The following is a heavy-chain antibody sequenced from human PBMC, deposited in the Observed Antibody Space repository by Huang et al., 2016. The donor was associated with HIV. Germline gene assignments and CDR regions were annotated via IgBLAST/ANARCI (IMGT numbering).Heavy chain of an antibody. V-gene: IGHV3-30-3*01. J-gene: IGHJ3*02. D-gene: IGHD5-18*01. Sequence: VQLVESGGGVVQPGRSLRLSCAASGFPFNNHAMHWVRPAPGKGLDWVAVISNDGSNNYYADSVKGLFTISRDSSKSTLFLHMTSLRTEDTAVYYCARAKDTWDAYDIWGQGTMVIVSS. CDR3: ARAKDTWDAYDI. CDR1: GFPFNNHA. CDR2: ISNDGSNN.